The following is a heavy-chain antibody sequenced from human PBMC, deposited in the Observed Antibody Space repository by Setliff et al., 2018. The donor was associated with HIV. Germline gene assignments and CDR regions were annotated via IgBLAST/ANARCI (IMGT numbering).Heavy chain of an antibody. CDR1: GFTLSDYY. CDR3: ARTTSNSYRYHYYYHMDV. V-gene: IGHV3-11*01. D-gene: IGHD4-4*01. J-gene: IGHJ6*02. Sequence: GGSLRFSCAASGFTLSDYYMTWVRQAPGKELEWVSYISSTGNTIYYADSVKGRFTISRDNAKNSLYLQMNSLRAEDAAVYYCARTTSNSYRYHYYYHMDVWGQGTTVTVSS. CDR2: ISSTGNTI.